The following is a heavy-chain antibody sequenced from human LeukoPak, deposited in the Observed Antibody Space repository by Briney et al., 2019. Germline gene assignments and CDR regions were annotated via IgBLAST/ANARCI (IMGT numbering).Heavy chain of an antibody. D-gene: IGHD1-7*01. Sequence: GGSLRLSWAAARFTFSSYSMKWVRQAPGKGLEWVASIISSSSYIYYAELVEGRLSISRDNAKNSLYLQMNSLRAEDTSVYYCAIELELRVYWGQGTLVSVSS. CDR1: RFTFSSYS. CDR3: AIELELRVY. CDR2: IISSSSYI. J-gene: IGHJ4*02. V-gene: IGHV3-21*01.